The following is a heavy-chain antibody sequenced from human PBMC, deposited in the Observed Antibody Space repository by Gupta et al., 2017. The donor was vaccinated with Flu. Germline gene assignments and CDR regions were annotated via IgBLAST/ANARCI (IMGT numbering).Heavy chain of an antibody. CDR3: AKDWRWNYNNFGMNV. Sequence: QERVVESGGGVVQPGRSLRLSCAASGFSFSNYGMHWVRQAPGKGLEWVAVISHDGSNYYHADSVKGRFTISRDNSKNTLYLQMSSLRIEDTAVYYCAKDWRWNYNNFGMNVWGQGTTVTVSS. J-gene: IGHJ6*02. D-gene: IGHD3-10*01. CDR1: GFSFSNYG. V-gene: IGHV3-30*18. CDR2: ISHDGSNY.